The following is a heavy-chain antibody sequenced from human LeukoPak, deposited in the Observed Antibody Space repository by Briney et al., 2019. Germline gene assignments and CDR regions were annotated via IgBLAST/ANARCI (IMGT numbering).Heavy chain of an antibody. V-gene: IGHV3-7*01. CDR1: GFTFSSYW. J-gene: IGHJ3*02. Sequence: GGSLRLSCAASGFTFSSYWMSWVRQAPGKGLEWVANIKQDGSEEYYVDSVKGRFTIPRDNAKNSLYLQMNSLRAEDTAVYYCARSPRYNWNDVSAFDIWGQGTMVTVSS. CDR3: ARSPRYNWNDVSAFDI. D-gene: IGHD1-1*01. CDR2: IKQDGSEE.